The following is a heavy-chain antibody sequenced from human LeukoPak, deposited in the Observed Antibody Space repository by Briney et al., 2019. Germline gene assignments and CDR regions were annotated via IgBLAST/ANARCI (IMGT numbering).Heavy chain of an antibody. D-gene: IGHD7-27*01. J-gene: IGHJ4*02. CDR3: ATKLRTGDNLFDY. CDR2: FDPEDGET. Sequence: ASVKVSCKVSGYTLTELSMHWVRQAPGKGLEWMGGFDPEDGETIYAQKFQGRVTITEDTSTDTAYMELSSLRSEDTAVYYCATKLRTGDNLFDYWGQGTLVTVSS. V-gene: IGHV1-24*01. CDR1: GYTLTELS.